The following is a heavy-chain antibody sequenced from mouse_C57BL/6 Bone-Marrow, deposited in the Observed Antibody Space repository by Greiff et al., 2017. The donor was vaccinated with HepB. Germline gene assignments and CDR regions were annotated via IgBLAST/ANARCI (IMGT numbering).Heavy chain of an antibody. CDR3: TTWNGKGWFAY. Sequence: VQLQQSGAELVRPGASVKLSCTASGYNIKDYHMHWVKQRHGQSLEWIGWIDPENGDTEYDSKFQGKATITVDTSSNTAYMQLSSLTSEDTAVYYCTTWNGKGWFAYWGQGTRVTVSA. D-gene: IGHD2-1*01. J-gene: IGHJ3*01. CDR1: GYNIKDYH. V-gene: IGHV14-4*01. CDR2: IDPENGDT.